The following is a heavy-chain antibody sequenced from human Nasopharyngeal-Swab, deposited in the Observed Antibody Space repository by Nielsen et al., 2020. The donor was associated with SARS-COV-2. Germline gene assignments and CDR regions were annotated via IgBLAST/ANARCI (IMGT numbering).Heavy chain of an antibody. V-gene: IGHV4-39*07. CDR3: VRVSVDTGYRWFDL. Sequence: RQAPGKGLEWIGNIFYSGSDYYTPSLNGRATISVDTSKNQFSLNLDSVTAADTAIYYCVRVSVDTGYRWFDLWGPGTLVTVSS. J-gene: IGHJ5*02. D-gene: IGHD3-9*01. CDR2: IFYSGSD.